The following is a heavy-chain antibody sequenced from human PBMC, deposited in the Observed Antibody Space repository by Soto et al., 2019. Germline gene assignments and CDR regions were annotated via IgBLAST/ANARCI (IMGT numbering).Heavy chain of an antibody. D-gene: IGHD3-3*01. CDR1: GFNFSSYA. V-gene: IGHV3-23*01. CDR2: ISGSGGST. CDR3: AKGKSGPYDAFDI. Sequence: PGGSMRLSSGASGFNFSSYAMSWVRQDPGKGLEWVSAISGSGGSTYYADSVKGRFTISRDNSKNTLYLQMNSLRAEDTAVYYCAKGKSGPYDAFDIWGQGTMVTVSS. J-gene: IGHJ3*02.